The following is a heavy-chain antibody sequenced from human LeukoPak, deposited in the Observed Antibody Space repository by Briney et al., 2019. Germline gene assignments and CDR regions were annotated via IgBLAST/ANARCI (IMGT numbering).Heavy chain of an antibody. J-gene: IGHJ4*02. CDR1: GGTFSSYA. V-gene: IGHV1-69*06. CDR2: IIPIFGTA. D-gene: IGHD5-12*01. CDR3: ARDSSGAYDY. Sequence: GASVTVSCKASGGTFSSYAISWVRQAPGQGLEWMGGIIPIFGTANYAQKFQGRVTITADKSTSTAYMELSSLRSEDTAVYYCARDSSGAYDYWGQGTLVTVSS.